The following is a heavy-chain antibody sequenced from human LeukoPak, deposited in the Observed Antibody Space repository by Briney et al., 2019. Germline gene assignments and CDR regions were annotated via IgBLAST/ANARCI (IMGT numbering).Heavy chain of an antibody. J-gene: IGHJ4*02. V-gene: IGHV3-7*01. CDR1: GFTFSRFW. CDR2: IKPDGSGE. CDR3: MTGYSSHWYNEGNY. Sequence: GGSLRLPCVASGFTFSRFWMIWVRQAPGKGLEWVAMIKPDGSGEYYLDSVKGRFTISRDNAKNSLYLQMNSLGADDTAVYFCMTGYSSHWYNEGNYWGQGILVTVSS. D-gene: IGHD6-19*01.